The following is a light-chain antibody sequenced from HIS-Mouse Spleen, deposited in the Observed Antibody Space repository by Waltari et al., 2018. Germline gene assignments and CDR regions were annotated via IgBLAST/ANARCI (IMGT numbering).Light chain of an antibody. CDR2: EVS. Sequence: QSALTQPASVSGSPGQSITISCTGTSSDVGGYHHFSWYQQHPGKAPKLMIYEVSNRPSGVSNRFSGSKSGNTASLTISGLQAEDEADYYCSSYTSSSTLWVFGGGTKLTVL. CDR3: SSYTSSSTLWV. J-gene: IGLJ3*02. V-gene: IGLV2-14*01. CDR1: SSDVGGYHH.